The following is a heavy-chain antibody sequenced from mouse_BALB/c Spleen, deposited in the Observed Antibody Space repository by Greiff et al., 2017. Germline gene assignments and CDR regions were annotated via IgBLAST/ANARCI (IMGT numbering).Heavy chain of an antibody. CDR2: IRSKSNNYAT. V-gene: IGHV10-1*02. Sequence: VQLQESGGGLVQPKGSLKLSCAASGFTFNTYAMNWVRQAPGKGLEWVARIRSKSNNYATYYAVSVKDRFTISRDDSQSMLYLQMNNLKTEDTAMYYCVRQTLGNYYAMDYWGQGTSVTVSS. D-gene: IGHD2-10*02. CDR1: GFTFNTYA. J-gene: IGHJ4*01. CDR3: VRQTLGNYYAMDY.